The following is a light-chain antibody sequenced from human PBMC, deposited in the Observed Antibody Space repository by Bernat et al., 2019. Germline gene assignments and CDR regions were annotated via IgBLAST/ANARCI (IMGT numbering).Light chain of an antibody. CDR1: QSVGSN. CDR3: QQYSSWPLT. CDR2: DTS. Sequence: EIVMTQSPATLSVSPGERVTLSCRASQSVGSNLVWYQQKPGQAPRLLIYDTSMRATSIPARFSGSGSGTEFTLTISSLQSEDFAVYYCQQYSSWPLTFGGGTKVEIK. J-gene: IGKJ4*01. V-gene: IGKV3-15*01.